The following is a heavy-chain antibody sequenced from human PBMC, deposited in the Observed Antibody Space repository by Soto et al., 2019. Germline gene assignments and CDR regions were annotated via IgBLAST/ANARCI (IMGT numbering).Heavy chain of an antibody. CDR1: GFTFSSYG. V-gene: IGHV3-30*18. CDR2: ISYDGSNK. J-gene: IGHJ6*02. D-gene: IGHD2-2*01. Sequence: GGSLRLSCAASGFTFSSYGMHWVRQAPGKGLEWVAVISYDGSNKYYADSVKGRFTISRDNSKNTLYLQMNSLRAEDTAVYYCAKDLRPAAMGYYYYGMDVWGQGTTVTV. CDR3: AKDLRPAAMGYYYYGMDV.